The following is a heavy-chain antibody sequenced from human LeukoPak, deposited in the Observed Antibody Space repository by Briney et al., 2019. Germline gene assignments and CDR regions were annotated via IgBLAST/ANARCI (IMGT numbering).Heavy chain of an antibody. D-gene: IGHD3-10*01. CDR2: IDYTAST. J-gene: IGHJ4*02. Sequence: KPSETLSLTCTVSGGSISTFYWSWIRQPPGKGLEWIAYIDYTASTNYNPSLKSRVTISVDTSKNQFSLKLSSVTAADTAVYYCARAKWFGEAYFDYWGQGTLVTVSS. CDR1: GGSISTFY. CDR3: ARAKWFGEAYFDY. V-gene: IGHV4-59*01.